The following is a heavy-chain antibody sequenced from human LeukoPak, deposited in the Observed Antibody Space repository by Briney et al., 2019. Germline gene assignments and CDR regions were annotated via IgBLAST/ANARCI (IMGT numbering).Heavy chain of an antibody. Sequence: SETLSLTCTVSGDSISRYYWNWIRQPPGKGLEWIGYIYYSGSSNSNPSLKSRVTISVDTSKNQFSLQLSSVTAADTAVYYCAAGYSSSWNPLDYWGQGTLVTVSS. J-gene: IGHJ4*02. CDR1: GDSISRYY. CDR3: AAGYSSSWNPLDY. D-gene: IGHD6-13*01. V-gene: IGHV4-59*08. CDR2: IYYSGSS.